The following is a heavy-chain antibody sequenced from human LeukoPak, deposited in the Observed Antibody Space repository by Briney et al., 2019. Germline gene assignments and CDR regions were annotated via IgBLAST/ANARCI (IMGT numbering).Heavy chain of an antibody. J-gene: IGHJ4*02. CDR2: ISYDGTIK. Sequence: PGGSLRLSCAASGFTLISHCMHWVRQAPGKGLEWVALISYDGTIKYYADSVKGRFTISRDNSKNTLYLQMNSLRAEDTAVYYCAREVVPAAYWGQGTLVTVSS. V-gene: IGHV3-30*03. CDR3: AREVVPAAY. D-gene: IGHD2-2*01. CDR1: GFTLISHC.